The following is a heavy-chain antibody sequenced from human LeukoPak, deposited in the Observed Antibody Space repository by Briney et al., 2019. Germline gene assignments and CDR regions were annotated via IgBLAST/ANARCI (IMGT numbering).Heavy chain of an antibody. Sequence: PGGSLRLSCAASGFTFSSYSMNWVRQAPGKGLEWVAVIWYDGSNKYYADSVKGRFTISRDNSKNTLYLQMNSLRAEDTAVYYCARDSSYGSGSPAADWGQGTLVTVSS. D-gene: IGHD3-10*01. J-gene: IGHJ4*02. CDR3: ARDSSYGSGSPAAD. V-gene: IGHV3-33*08. CDR2: IWYDGSNK. CDR1: GFTFSSYS.